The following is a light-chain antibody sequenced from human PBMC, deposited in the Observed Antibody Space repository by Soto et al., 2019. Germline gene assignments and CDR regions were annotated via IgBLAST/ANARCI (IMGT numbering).Light chain of an antibody. CDR2: VAS. J-gene: IGKJ1*01. V-gene: IGKV3-15*01. CDR1: QSVSSN. CDR3: QQYDNWPRT. Sequence: VMTQSPATLSVSPGERATLSCRASQSVSSNLAWYQQKPGQAPRLLIYVASTRATGIPARFSGSGSGTEFTLTISSLQSEDFAVYYCQQYDNWPRTFGQGTKVDIK.